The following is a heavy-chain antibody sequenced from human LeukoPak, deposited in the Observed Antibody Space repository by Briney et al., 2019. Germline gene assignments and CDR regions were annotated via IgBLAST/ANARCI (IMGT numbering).Heavy chain of an antibody. V-gene: IGHV4-34*01. J-gene: IGHJ4*02. CDR2: ISHSGST. CDR3: ARRGQPLPYYYFDY. CDR1: GGSFSVYY. Sequence: PSETLSLTCAVYGGSFSVYYWSWIRQPPGKGLEWIGEISHSGSTNYNPSLKSRVTILVDTSKNQFSLKLSSVTAADTAVYYCARRGQPLPYYYFDYWGQGTLVTVSS. D-gene: IGHD6-13*01.